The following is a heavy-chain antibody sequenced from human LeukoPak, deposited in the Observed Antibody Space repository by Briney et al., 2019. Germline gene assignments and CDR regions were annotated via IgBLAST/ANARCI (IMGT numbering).Heavy chain of an antibody. D-gene: IGHD6-13*01. Sequence: VASVKVSCKASGGTFSSYAISWVRQAPGQGLEWMGGIIPIFGTANYAQKFQGRVTITTDESTSTAYMELSSLRSDDTAVYYCARRSLVGGYWFDPWGQGTLVTVSS. V-gene: IGHV1-69*05. CDR1: GGTFSSYA. CDR3: ARRSLVGGYWFDP. CDR2: IIPIFGTA. J-gene: IGHJ5*02.